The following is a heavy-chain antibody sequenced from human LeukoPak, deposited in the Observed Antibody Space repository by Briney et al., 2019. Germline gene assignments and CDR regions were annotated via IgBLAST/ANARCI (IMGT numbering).Heavy chain of an antibody. J-gene: IGHJ5*02. CDR3: ASRKGGSYYRGT. CDR1: GYTFTSYD. V-gene: IGHV1-8*01. Sequence: ASVKVSCKASGYTFTSYDINWVRQATGQGLEWMGWMNPNSGNTGYAQKFQGRVTMTRDTSISTAYMELSRLRSDDTAVYYCASRKGGSYYRGTWGQGTLVTVSS. CDR2: MNPNSGNT. D-gene: IGHD1-26*01.